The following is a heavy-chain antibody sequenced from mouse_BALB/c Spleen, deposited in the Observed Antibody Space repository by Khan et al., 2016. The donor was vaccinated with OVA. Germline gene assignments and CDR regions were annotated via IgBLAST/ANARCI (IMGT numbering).Heavy chain of an antibody. CDR1: GYTFTTYW. CDR2: INPTSGYT. CDR3: TRDRFDY. Sequence: QVQLKQSGAELAKPGASVKMSCKASGYTFTTYWMHWVKQRPGQGLEWIGYINPTSGYTDYNEKFKDRATLSADRSSSTAYMQLSSLTSEDSAVYYSTRDRFDYWGQGTTLTVSS. D-gene: IGHD2-14*01. V-gene: IGHV1-7*01. J-gene: IGHJ2*01.